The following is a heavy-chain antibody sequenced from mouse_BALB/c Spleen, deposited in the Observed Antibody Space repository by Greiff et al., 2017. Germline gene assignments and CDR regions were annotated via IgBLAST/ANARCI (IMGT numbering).Heavy chain of an antibody. CDR3: ARRGLSYSAMDY. CDR1: GYSITCGYY. CDR2: ISYDGSN. V-gene: IGHV3-6*02. Sequence: EVKLQESGPGLVKPSQSLSPTCSVTGYSITCGYYWNWFRQFPGNKLEWMGYISYDGSNNYNPSLKNRISLTRDTSKNQFFLKLNSVTTEDTATYYCARRGLSYSAMDYWGQGTSVTVSS. J-gene: IGHJ4*01. D-gene: IGHD3-1*01.